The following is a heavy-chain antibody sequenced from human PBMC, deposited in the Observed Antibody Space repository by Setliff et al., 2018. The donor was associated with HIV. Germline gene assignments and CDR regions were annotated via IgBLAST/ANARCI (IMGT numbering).Heavy chain of an antibody. CDR1: GGSISSHY. Sequence: LSLTCTVSGGSISSHYWSWIRQPPGKGLEWIRYIYYSGSTNYNPSLKSRVTISVDTSKNQFSLKLSSVTAADTAVYYCARRLLWFGEVGAFDIWGQGTMVTVSS. V-gene: IGHV4-59*11. D-gene: IGHD3-10*01. J-gene: IGHJ3*02. CDR3: ARRLLWFGEVGAFDI. CDR2: IYYSGST.